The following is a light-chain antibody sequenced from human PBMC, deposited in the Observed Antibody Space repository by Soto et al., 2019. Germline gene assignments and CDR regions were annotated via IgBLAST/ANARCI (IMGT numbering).Light chain of an antibody. V-gene: IGKV1-39*01. CDR2: TAS. CDR3: QQSFSTPYT. Sequence: DIQMTQSPSSLSASVGDSVTIPCRASQRINKYLNWYQHRSGRAPRLLLHTASSLHSGVPSRFSGSGSGSDFTLTISILQPEDCATYFCQQSFSTPYTFGHGTKLES. J-gene: IGKJ2*01. CDR1: QRINKY.